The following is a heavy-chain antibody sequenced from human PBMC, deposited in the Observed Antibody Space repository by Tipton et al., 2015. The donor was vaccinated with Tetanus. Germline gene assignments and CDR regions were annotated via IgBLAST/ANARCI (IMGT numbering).Heavy chain of an antibody. J-gene: IGHJ3*01. Sequence: QSGAEVKKPGASAKVSCRASGYTFTSYGLNWVRQAAGRGFEWMGGFSPIFRRPNYAQKFQGRVTISAVESTSTAYTELRSLTSADTAIYYCAREAINSEDRRAFDVWGQGTMVTVSS. V-gene: IGHV1-69*13. D-gene: IGHD3-22*01. CDR2: FSPIFRRP. CDR3: AREAINSEDRRAFDV. CDR1: GYTFTSYG.